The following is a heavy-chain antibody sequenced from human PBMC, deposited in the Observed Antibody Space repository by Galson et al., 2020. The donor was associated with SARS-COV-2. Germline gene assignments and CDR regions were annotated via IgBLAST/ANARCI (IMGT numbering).Heavy chain of an antibody. CDR3: ARDAPDCRSTSCFDY. D-gene: IGHD2-2*01. V-gene: IGHV3-48*02. J-gene: IGHJ4*02. Sequence: GGSLRLSCAASGFSFSSCAMNWVRQAPGQGLEWVAFISASNFYTHYADSVKGRFTISRDNGKNSLYLQMNGLRDEDTAVYYCARDAPDCRSTSCFDYWGQGSLVTVSS. CDR1: GFSFSSCA. CDR2: ISASNFYT.